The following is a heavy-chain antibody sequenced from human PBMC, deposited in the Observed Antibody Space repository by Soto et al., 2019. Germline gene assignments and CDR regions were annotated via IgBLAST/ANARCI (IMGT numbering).Heavy chain of an antibody. CDR3: ARDNRYLTTPFGDAFDI. Sequence: EVQLVESGGGLVKPGGSLRLSCAASGFTFSSYSMNWVRQAPGKGLEWVSSISSSSSYIYYADSVKGRFTISRDNAKNSMYLEMNNLSAEETAGYYCARDNRYLTTPFGDAFDIWGQGTMVTVSS. V-gene: IGHV3-21*01. CDR2: ISSSSSYI. J-gene: IGHJ3*02. D-gene: IGHD4-17*01. CDR1: GFTFSSYS.